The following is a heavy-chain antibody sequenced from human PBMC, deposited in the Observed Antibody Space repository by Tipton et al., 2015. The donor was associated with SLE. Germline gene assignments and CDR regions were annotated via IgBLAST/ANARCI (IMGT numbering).Heavy chain of an antibody. CDR1: GFTFSNYA. Sequence: GSLRLSCVASGFTFSNYAMSWVRQAPGKGLEWISAITGSGDRTYYKDSVKGRFTISRDNSKDSLYLQMNALRAEDTAVYYCARSPVDYWSGYSAWGQGTLVAVSS. D-gene: IGHD3-3*01. CDR3: ARSPVDYWSGYSA. J-gene: IGHJ4*02. CDR2: ITGSGDRT. V-gene: IGHV3-23*01.